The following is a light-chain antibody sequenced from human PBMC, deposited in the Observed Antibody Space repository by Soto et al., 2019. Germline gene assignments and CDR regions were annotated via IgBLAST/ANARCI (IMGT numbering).Light chain of an antibody. CDR3: QHYNNWPPWT. J-gene: IGKJ1*01. CDR1: QSVSSY. Sequence: EIVLTQSPATLSLSPGERATLSCRASQSVSSYLAWYQQKPGQAPRLLIYGASTRATGIPARFSGSGSGTEFTLTISSLLSEDFAVYYCQHYNNWPPWTFGQGTKVDI. CDR2: GAS. V-gene: IGKV3-15*01.